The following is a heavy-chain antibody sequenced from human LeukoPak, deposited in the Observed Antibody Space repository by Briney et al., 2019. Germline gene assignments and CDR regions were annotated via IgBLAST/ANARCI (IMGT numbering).Heavy chain of an antibody. CDR2: IYYSGST. D-gene: IGHD6-13*01. Sequence: PSETLSLTCTVSGGSISSYYWSWIRQPPGKGLEWIGYIYYSGSTNYNPSLKSRVTISVDTSKNQFSLTLSSVTAADTAVYHCARVLAKMDSSPQDYWGQGTLVTVSS. J-gene: IGHJ4*02. CDR1: GGSISSYY. V-gene: IGHV4-59*12. CDR3: ARVLAKMDSSPQDY.